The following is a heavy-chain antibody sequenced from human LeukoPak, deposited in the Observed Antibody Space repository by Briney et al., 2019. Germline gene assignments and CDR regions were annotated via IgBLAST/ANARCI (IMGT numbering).Heavy chain of an antibody. V-gene: IGHV4-34*01. CDR1: GGSFSGYY. CDR3: ARGVRNYFM. CDR2: INHSGST. J-gene: IGHJ4*02. D-gene: IGHD1-7*01. Sequence: PSETLSLTCAVYGGSFSGYYWSWIRQPPGKGLEWTGEINHSGSTNYNPSLKGRVTISVDTSKNQFSLKLSSVTAADTAVYYCARGVRNYFMWGQGTLATVSS.